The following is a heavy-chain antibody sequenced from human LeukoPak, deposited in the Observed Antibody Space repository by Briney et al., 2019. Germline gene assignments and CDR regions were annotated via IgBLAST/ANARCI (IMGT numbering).Heavy chain of an antibody. CDR2: ISAYNGNT. CDR1: GYTFTSYG. Sequence: ASVKVSCKASGYTFTSYGISWVRQAPGQGLEWMGWISAYNGNTNYAQKLQGRVTMTTDTSTSTAYMELRSLRSDDTAVYCCASQQGVTTATAFDPWGQGTLVTVSS. V-gene: IGHV1-18*01. D-gene: IGHD4-17*01. CDR3: ASQQGVTTATAFDP. J-gene: IGHJ5*02.